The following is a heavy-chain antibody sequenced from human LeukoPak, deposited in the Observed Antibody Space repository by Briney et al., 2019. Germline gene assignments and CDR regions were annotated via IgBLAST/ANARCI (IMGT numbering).Heavy chain of an antibody. D-gene: IGHD4-17*01. V-gene: IGHV4-39*07. CDR1: GGSISSSSYY. CDR3: ARDSRDYGDYYFDY. CDR2: IYYSGST. Sequence: SETLSLTCTVSGGSISSSSYYWGWIRQPPGKGLECIGSIYYSGSTYYNPSLKSRVTISVDTSKNQFSLKLSSVTAADTAVYYCARDSRDYGDYYFDYWGQGTLVTVSS. J-gene: IGHJ4*02.